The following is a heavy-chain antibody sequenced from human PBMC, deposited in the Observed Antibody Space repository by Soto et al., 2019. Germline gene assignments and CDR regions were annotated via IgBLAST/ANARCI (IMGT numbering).Heavy chain of an antibody. CDR1: GFTFSSYV. Sequence: EVQVLESGGGLVQPGGSLRLSCAASGFTFSSYVMSWVRQAPGTGLEWVSSITGSGDRTYYADSVKGRFTISRDSSKNTLYLQMNSLRADDTAVYYCAKDLVRGRWLQFDYWGQGTLVTVSS. CDR2: ITGSGDRT. D-gene: IGHD1-26*01. CDR3: AKDLVRGRWLQFDY. V-gene: IGHV3-23*01. J-gene: IGHJ4*02.